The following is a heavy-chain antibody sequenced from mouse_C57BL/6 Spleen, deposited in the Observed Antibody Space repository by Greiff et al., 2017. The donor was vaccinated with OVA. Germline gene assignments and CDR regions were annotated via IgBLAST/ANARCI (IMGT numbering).Heavy chain of an antibody. D-gene: IGHD1-1*01. CDR1: GYAFSSSW. CDR2: IYPGDGDT. V-gene: IGHV1-82*01. Sequence: VQLQQSGPELVKPGASVKISCKASGYAFSSSWMNWVKQRPGKGLEWIGRIYPGDGDTNYNGKFKGKATLTADKSSSTAYMQLSSLTSEDSAVYFCARDYGSSYQGDYWGQGTTLTVSS. CDR3: ARDYGSSYQGDY. J-gene: IGHJ2*01.